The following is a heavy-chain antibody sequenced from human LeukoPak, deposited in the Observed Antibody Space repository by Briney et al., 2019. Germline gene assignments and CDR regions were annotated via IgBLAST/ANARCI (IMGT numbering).Heavy chain of an antibody. Sequence: SETLSLTCTVAGGSISSYYWSWIRQPAGKGLEWIAYMHSTGVDNYSPSLRSRVTMSVDTSKNQCSLKLNSVGAADSAVYYCARFSPFFDSSVHYLDYWGPGILVTVSS. V-gene: IGHV4-4*07. D-gene: IGHD3-22*01. CDR3: ARFSPFFDSSVHYLDY. CDR1: GGSISSYY. J-gene: IGHJ4*02. CDR2: MHSTGVD.